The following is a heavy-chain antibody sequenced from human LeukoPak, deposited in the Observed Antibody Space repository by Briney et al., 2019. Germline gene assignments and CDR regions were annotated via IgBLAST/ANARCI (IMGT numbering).Heavy chain of an antibody. CDR1: GDSISSYY. Sequence: SETLSLTCTVSGDSISSYYWSWIRQPPGKGLEWIGYIYYSGSTYYNPSLKSRVTMSVDTSKNQFSLKLSSVTAADTAVYYCARDQGAGSSYAFDIWGQGTMVTVSS. V-gene: IGHV4-59*01. J-gene: IGHJ3*02. CDR3: ARDQGAGSSYAFDI. D-gene: IGHD2-15*01. CDR2: IYYSGST.